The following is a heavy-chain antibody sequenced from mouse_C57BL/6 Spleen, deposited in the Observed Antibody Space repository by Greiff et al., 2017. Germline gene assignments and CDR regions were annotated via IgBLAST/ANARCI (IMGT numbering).Heavy chain of an antibody. CDR1: GYTFTSYW. V-gene: IGHV1-55*01. Sequence: QVQLQQPGAELVKPGASVKMSCKASGYTFTSYWITWVKQRPGQGLEWIGDIYPGSGSTNYNEQFKGKATLTVDTSSSPAYMQLSSRTAEDAAVYYCARAGQLRPPFDYWGQGTTLTVSS. J-gene: IGHJ2*01. CDR2: IYPGSGST. CDR3: ARAGQLRPPFDY. D-gene: IGHD3-2*02.